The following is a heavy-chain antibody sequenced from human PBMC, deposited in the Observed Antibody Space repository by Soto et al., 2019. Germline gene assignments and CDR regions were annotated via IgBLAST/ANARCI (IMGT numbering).Heavy chain of an antibody. CDR3: ARRGSGSYYDY. J-gene: IGHJ4*02. CDR2: ISGSGDST. CDR1: GFTFSSYA. V-gene: IGHV3-23*01. Sequence: EVQLLESGGGLVQPGGSLRLSCAASGFTFSSYAMRWVRQAPGKGLEWVSAISGSGDSTYYADSVKGRFTISRDNSKNTLYLQMNSQRAEDTGVYYCARRGSGSYYDYWGQGTLVTVSS. D-gene: IGHD1-26*01.